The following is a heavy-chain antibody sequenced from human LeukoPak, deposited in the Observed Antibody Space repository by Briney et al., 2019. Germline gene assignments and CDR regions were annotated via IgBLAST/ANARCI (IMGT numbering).Heavy chain of an antibody. Sequence: GGSLRLSCAASGFTFSDYYMSWIRQAPGEGLEWVSYISSSGSTIYYADSVKGRFTISRDNAKNSLYLQMNSLRAEDTAVYYCARGSSSWYSYFDYWGQGTLVTVSS. CDR2: ISSSGSTI. V-gene: IGHV3-11*01. CDR1: GFTFSDYY. J-gene: IGHJ4*02. D-gene: IGHD6-13*01. CDR3: ARGSSSWYSYFDY.